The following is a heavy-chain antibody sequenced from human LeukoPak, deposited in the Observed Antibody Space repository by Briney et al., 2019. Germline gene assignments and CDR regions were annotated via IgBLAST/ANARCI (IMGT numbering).Heavy chain of an antibody. CDR1: GGSFSGYY. CDR3: ARDFYDSSAYQYYFGY. CDR2: IYTSGST. Sequence: PSETLSLTCAVYGGSFSGYYWSWIRQPAGKGLEWIGRIYTSGSTNYNPSLKSRVTISVDTSKNQFSLKLSSVTAADTAVYYCARDFYDSSAYQYYFGYWGQGTLVTVSS. J-gene: IGHJ4*02. V-gene: IGHV4-4*07. D-gene: IGHD3-22*01.